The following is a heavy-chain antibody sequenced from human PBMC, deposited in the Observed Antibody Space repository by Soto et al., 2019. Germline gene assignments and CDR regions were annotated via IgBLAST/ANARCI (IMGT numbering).Heavy chain of an antibody. J-gene: IGHJ4*01. CDR1: GYNFSNYD. CDR3: ARRSIFGVVSFGDY. V-gene: IGHV1-18*01. Sequence: QVQLVQSAAEVRKPGAAVKVSCKTSGYNFSNYDISWVRQAPGQGPEWMGWISGYNGNTNFAQKFQGRVTMATDTSTSTAYMEPRNLIFDDTAVYYCARRSIFGVVSFGDYWGQGTLVIVSS. CDR2: ISGYNGNT. D-gene: IGHD3-3*01.